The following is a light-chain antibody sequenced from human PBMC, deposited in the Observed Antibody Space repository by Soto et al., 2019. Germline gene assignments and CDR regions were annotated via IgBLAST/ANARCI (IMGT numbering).Light chain of an antibody. CDR1: SSDVGGYNY. CDR3: DSYTRSSPYG. Sequence: QSVLTQPASVSGSPGQSITISCTGTSSDVGGYNYVSWYQQHPGKAPKLMIYDVSYRPSGVSNRFSGSKSGNTASLTISGLQAEDEADYYCDSYTRSSPYGFGTETKVTGL. J-gene: IGLJ1*01. V-gene: IGLV2-14*01. CDR2: DVS.